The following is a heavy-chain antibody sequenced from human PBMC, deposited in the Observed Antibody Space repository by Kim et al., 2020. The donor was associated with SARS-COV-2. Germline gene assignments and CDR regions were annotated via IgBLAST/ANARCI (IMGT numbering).Heavy chain of an antibody. J-gene: IGHJ6*03. Sequence: GGSLRLSCAASGFTFSSYAMSWVRQAPGKGLEWVSAISGSGGSTYYADSVKGRFTISRDNSKNTLYLQMNSLRAEDTAVYYCAKDEVLQLYYYYYMDVWGKGTTVTVSS. CDR2: ISGSGGST. V-gene: IGHV3-23*01. CDR1: GFTFSSYA. D-gene: IGHD4-4*01. CDR3: AKDEVLQLYYYYYMDV.